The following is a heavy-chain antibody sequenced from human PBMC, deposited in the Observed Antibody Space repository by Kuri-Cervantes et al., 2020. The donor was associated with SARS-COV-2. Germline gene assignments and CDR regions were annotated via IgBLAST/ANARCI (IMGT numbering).Heavy chain of an antibody. D-gene: IGHD5-18*01. CDR1: GFSFSSYG. CDR3: ARERGYSLNAFDI. CDR2: INSDGSST. Sequence: GGSLRLSCAASGFSFSSYGMSWVRQAPGKGLVWVSRINSDGSSTSYADSVKGRFTISRDNAKNSLYLQMNSLRAEDTAVYYCARERGYSLNAFDIWGQGTMVTVSS. V-gene: IGHV3-74*01. J-gene: IGHJ3*02.